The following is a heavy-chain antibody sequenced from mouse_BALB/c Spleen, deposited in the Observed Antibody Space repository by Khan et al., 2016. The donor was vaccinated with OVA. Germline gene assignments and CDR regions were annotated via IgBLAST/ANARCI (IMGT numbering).Heavy chain of an antibody. Sequence: EVQLVESGGDLVKPGGSLKLSCAASGFTFSSYGMSWVRQTPDKRLEWVATISSGGSYTYYPDSVKGRFTISRDNAKNTLYLQMSSLKSEDTAMYYCARHTGTPFDYWGQGTTLTVSS. CDR1: GFTFSSYG. CDR3: ARHTGTPFDY. D-gene: IGHD4-1*01. CDR2: ISSGGSYT. V-gene: IGHV5-6*01. J-gene: IGHJ2*01.